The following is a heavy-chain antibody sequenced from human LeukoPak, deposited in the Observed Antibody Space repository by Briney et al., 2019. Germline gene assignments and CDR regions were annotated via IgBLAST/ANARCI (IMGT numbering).Heavy chain of an antibody. J-gene: IGHJ4*02. V-gene: IGHV3-72*01. CDR3: ARASRSGSYFFY. D-gene: IGHD1-26*01. CDR1: GFTFSDHY. CDR2: SRNKANSYTT. Sequence: GGSLRLSCAASGFTFSDHYMDWVRQTPGKGQEWVGRSRNKANSYTTEYAASVKGRFTISRDDSKNSLFLQMNSLKTDDTAVYYCARASRSGSYFFYWGQGTLVTVSS.